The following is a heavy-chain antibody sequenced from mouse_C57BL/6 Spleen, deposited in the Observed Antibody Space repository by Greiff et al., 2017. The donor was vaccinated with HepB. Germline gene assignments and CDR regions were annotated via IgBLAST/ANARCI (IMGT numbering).Heavy chain of an antibody. CDR1: GYSFTDYN. D-gene: IGHD3-2*02. V-gene: IGHV1-39*01. CDR3: AREGQLRLPPFAY. J-gene: IGHJ3*01. CDR2: INPNYGTT. Sequence: VQLQQSGPELVKPGASVKISCKASGYSFTDYNMNWVKQSNGKSLEWIGVINPNYGTTSSNQKFKGKATLTVDQSSSTAYMQLNSLTSEDSAVYYWAREGQLRLPPFAYWGQGTLVTVSA.